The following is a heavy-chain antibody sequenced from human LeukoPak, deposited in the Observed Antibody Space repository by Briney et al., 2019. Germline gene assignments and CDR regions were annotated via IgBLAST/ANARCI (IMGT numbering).Heavy chain of an antibody. V-gene: IGHV4-59*01. D-gene: IGHD2-15*01. Sequence: PSETLSLTCTVSGGSISSYYWSWVRQPPGKGLEWIGYVYYSGSTNYNPSLKSRVTISVDTSKNQFSLKLSSVTAADTAVYYCARRLWGYCSGGSCYSGAFDIWGQGTMVTVSS. J-gene: IGHJ3*02. CDR3: ARRLWGYCSGGSCYSGAFDI. CDR1: GGSISSYY. CDR2: VYYSGST.